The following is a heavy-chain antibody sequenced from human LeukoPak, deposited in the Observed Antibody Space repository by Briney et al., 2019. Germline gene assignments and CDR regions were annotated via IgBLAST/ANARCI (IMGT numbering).Heavy chain of an antibody. V-gene: IGHV3-33*06. D-gene: IGHD6-19*01. J-gene: IGHJ6*03. CDR2: IWYDGSNK. Sequence: GRSLRPSCAASGFTFSSYGMHWVRQAPGKGLEWVAVIWYDGSNKYYADSVKGRFTISRDNSKNTLYLQMNSLRAEDTAVYYCAKEGSSGWYFDYYYYMDVWGKGTTVTVSS. CDR1: GFTFSSYG. CDR3: AKEGSSGWYFDYYYYMDV.